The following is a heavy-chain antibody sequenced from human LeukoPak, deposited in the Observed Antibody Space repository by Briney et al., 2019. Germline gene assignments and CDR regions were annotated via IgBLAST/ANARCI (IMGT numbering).Heavy chain of an antibody. D-gene: IGHD1-26*01. CDR2: ISGSGGST. CDR3: AKVGGSYDYFDY. Sequence: GGSLRLSCAASGFTFSSYAMSWVRQAPGKGLEWVSAISGSGGSTYYADSVKSRFTISRDNSKNTLYLQMNSLRAEDMAVYYCAKVGGSYDYFDYWGQGTLVTVSS. CDR1: GFTFSSYA. J-gene: IGHJ4*02. V-gene: IGHV3-23*01.